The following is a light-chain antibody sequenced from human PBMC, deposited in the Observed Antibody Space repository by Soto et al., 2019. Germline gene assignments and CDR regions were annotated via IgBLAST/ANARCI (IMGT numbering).Light chain of an antibody. V-gene: IGKV1-12*01. Sequence: DIQMTQSPSFVSASVGDRVTITCRASQGIVSWLAWYQHKPGRAPKLLIHAASSLESGVPSRFSGSGSGTDFTLTISSLQPVDFATYYCQQTSSFPLTFGGGTKVEIK. J-gene: IGKJ4*01. CDR2: AAS. CDR3: QQTSSFPLT. CDR1: QGIVSW.